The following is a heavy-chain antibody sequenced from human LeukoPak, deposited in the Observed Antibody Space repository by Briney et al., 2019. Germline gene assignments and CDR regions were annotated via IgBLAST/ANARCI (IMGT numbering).Heavy chain of an antibody. CDR2: IIPIFGTA. J-gene: IGHJ6*03. CDR3: ARGPYTRYCSSTSCYLNYYYMDV. Sequence: SVKVSCKASGGTFSSYAISWVRQAPGQGLEWMGGIIPIFGTANYAQKFQGRVTITADESTSTAYMELSSLRSEDTAVYYCARGPYTRYCSSTSCYLNYYYMDVWGKGTTVTVSS. D-gene: IGHD2-2*01. V-gene: IGHV1-69*13. CDR1: GGTFSSYA.